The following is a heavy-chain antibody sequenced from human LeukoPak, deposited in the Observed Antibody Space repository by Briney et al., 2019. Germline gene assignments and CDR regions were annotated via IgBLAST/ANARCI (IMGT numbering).Heavy chain of an antibody. CDR1: GYTFTSYD. Sequence: ASVKVSCKASGYTFTSYDINWVRQATGQGLEWMGWMNPNSGNTGYAQKFQGRVTITRDTSISTAYMELSSLRSEDTAVYYCARGLQDYGDSETLDWGQGTLVTVSS. V-gene: IGHV1-8*03. CDR2: MNPNSGNT. J-gene: IGHJ4*02. CDR3: ARGLQDYGDSETLD. D-gene: IGHD4-17*01.